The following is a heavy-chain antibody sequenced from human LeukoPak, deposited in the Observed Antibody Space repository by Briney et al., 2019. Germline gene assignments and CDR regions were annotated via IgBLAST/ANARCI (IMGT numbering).Heavy chain of an antibody. CDR3: ARGPGITIFGVARGDWFDP. D-gene: IGHD3-3*01. V-gene: IGHV4-61*02. CDR2: IYTSGST. J-gene: IGHJ5*02. CDR1: GGSISSGSYY. Sequence: SETLSLTCTVSGGSISSGSYYWSWIRQPAGKGLEWIGRIYTSGSTNYNPSLKSRVTISVDTSKNQFSLKLSSVTAADTAVYYWARGPGITIFGVARGDWFDPWGQGTLVTVSS.